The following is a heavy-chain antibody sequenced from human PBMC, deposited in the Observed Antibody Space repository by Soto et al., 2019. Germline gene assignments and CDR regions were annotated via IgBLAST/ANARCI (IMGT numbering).Heavy chain of an antibody. D-gene: IGHD1-26*01. J-gene: IGHJ5*02. V-gene: IGHV1-69*08. CDR2: IVPTLRIT. CDR3: ATDKYGAGRVGVHS. Sequence: QVQLVQSGAEVKKPGASLRVSCETSGGTSTIYTITWVRQAPGQGLQWMGRIVPTLRITNYAQEFQGRLTITADSPTRTAHIELTSLTSEDTAVYYCATDKYGAGRVGVHSWGQGTLVTVSS. CDR1: GGTSTIYT.